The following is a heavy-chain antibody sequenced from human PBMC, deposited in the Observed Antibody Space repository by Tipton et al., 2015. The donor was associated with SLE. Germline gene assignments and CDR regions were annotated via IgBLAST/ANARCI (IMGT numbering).Heavy chain of an antibody. J-gene: IGHJ4*02. CDR3: AKDRGSWYYFDY. CDR2: ISGSGGST. Sequence: SLRLSCAASGFTFSSYVMSWVRQAPGKGLEWVSAISGSGGSTYYADSVKGRFTISRDNSKNTLYLQMNSLRAEDTAVYYCAKDRGSWYYFDYWGQGTLVTVSS. V-gene: IGHV3-23*01. CDR1: GFTFSSYV. D-gene: IGHD6-13*01.